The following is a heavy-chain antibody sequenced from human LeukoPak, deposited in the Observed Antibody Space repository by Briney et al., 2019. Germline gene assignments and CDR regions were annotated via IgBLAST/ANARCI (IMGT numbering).Heavy chain of an antibody. J-gene: IGHJ4*02. CDR3: AHLLYYESSGCDHYYFDY. D-gene: IGHD3-22*01. CDR2: IYWDDEN. V-gene: IGHV2-5*02. Sequence: ESGPTLVKPTQTLTLTCSVSGLAVSTSGVGVGWIRQPPGKALEWLARIYWDDENHYRPSLKTRVTIAKDTSKNQVVLTMINMEAVDTDTYYCAHLLYYESSGCDHYYFDYWGQGTLVTVSS. CDR1: GLAVSTSGVG.